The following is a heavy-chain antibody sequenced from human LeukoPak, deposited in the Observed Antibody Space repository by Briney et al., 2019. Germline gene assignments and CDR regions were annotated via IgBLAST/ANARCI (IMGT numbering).Heavy chain of an antibody. Sequence: SETLSLTCTVSGGSISSSSYYWSWIRQPPGKGLEWIGEINHSGSTNYNPSLKSRVTISVDTSKNQFSLKLSSVTAADTAVYYCATVAAPGWFDPWGQGTLVTVSS. CDR1: GGSISSSSYY. CDR2: INHSGST. D-gene: IGHD6-6*01. CDR3: ATVAAPGWFDP. J-gene: IGHJ5*02. V-gene: IGHV4-39*07.